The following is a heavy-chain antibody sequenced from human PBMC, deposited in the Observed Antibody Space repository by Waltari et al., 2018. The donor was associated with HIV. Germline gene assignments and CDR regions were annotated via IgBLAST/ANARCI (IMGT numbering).Heavy chain of an antibody. J-gene: IGHJ5*02. CDR2: IYYSGST. D-gene: IGHD2-2*01. Sequence: QVQLQESGPGLVKPSQTLSLTCTVSGGSISSGGYYWSWIRQHPGKGLEWIGYIYYSGSTYYNPSLKSRVTISVDTSKNQFSLKLSSVTAADTAVYYCARGDIVVVPAAIPGFDPWGQGTLVTVSS. CDR1: GGSISSGGYY. CDR3: ARGDIVVVPAAIPGFDP. V-gene: IGHV4-31*03.